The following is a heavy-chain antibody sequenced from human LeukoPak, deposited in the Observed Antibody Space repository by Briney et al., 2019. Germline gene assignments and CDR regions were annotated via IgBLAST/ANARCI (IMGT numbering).Heavy chain of an antibody. D-gene: IGHD6-25*01. J-gene: IGHJ4*02. Sequence: ASVMVSCKASGYTFTNYHINWVRQATGQGLEWVGWMNPINGDSGFAQKFQGRVTITRDSSISTSYMELRSLTSEDTAVYFCARTTSFTASGYDYWGPGTLVTVSS. CDR1: GYTFTNYH. V-gene: IGHV1-8*03. CDR2: MNPINGDS. CDR3: ARTTSFTASGYDY.